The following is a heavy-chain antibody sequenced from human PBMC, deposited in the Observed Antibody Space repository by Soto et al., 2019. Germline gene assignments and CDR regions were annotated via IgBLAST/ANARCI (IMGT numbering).Heavy chain of an antibody. Sequence: QITLKESGPTLVKPTQPLTLTCTFSGFSLSTSGVGVGWIRQPPGKALEWHALIYWDDDKRYSPSLKSRLTITKDTSKNQVVLTMTNMDPVDTATYYCALSIGTVAARGDAFYIWGQGTMVTVSS. CDR2: IYWDDDK. J-gene: IGHJ3*02. CDR3: ALSIGTVAARGDAFYI. D-gene: IGHD6-19*01. V-gene: IGHV2-5*02. CDR1: GFSLSTSGVG.